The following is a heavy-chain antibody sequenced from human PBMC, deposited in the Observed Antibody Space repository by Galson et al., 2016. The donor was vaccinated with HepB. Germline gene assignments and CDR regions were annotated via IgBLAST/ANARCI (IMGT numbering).Heavy chain of an antibody. D-gene: IGHD1-7*01. CDR3: ARRRGTGTIDY. Sequence: SLRLSCAASGFIFRTYGMHWVRQAPGKGLEWVAVISYDGSNQYYVDSVKGRFTTSRDNSKNTLYLQMNSLRTEDTAVYYCARRRGTGTIDYWGQGTLVTVSS. CDR2: ISYDGSNQ. J-gene: IGHJ4*02. V-gene: IGHV3-30*03. CDR1: GFIFRTYG.